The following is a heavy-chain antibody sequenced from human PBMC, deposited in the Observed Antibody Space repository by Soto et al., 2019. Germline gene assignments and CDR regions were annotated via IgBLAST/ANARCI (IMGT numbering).Heavy chain of an antibody. D-gene: IGHD3-22*01. Sequence: EGSLRLSCAASGFTFSSYNMNWVRQAPGKGLEWVSSISSGNRYIYYADSVKGRFTISRDNAKNSLYLQMNSLRAEDTAVYYCARGYYYDSSGYYQPHAFDIWGQGTMVTVSS. CDR3: ARGYYYDSSGYYQPHAFDI. J-gene: IGHJ3*02. V-gene: IGHV3-21*01. CDR1: GFTFSSYN. CDR2: ISSGNRYI.